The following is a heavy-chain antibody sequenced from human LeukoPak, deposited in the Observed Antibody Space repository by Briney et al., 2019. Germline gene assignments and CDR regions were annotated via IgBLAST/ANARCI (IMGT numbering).Heavy chain of an antibody. CDR3: ARHETGPYFDY. J-gene: IGHJ4*02. D-gene: IGHD1-1*01. CDR1: GYSFTNYW. V-gene: IGHV5-51*01. Sequence: GESLKISCLGSGYSFTNYWIGWVRQMPGKGLEWMGIIYPSDSNTRYRPSLQGQVTISADKSISTAYLQWSSLKASDAAMYYCARHETGPYFDYWGQGTLVTVSS. CDR2: IYPSDSNT.